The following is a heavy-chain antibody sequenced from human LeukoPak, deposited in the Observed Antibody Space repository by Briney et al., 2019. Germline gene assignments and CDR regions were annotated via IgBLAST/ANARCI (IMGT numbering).Heavy chain of an antibody. D-gene: IGHD3-22*01. Sequence: PSQTLSLTCTVSGGSISSGGYYWSWIRQHPGKGLEWIGYIYYSGSTYYNPSLKSRVTISVDTSKNQFSLKLSSVTAADTAVYYCARGVTTRYYYYYMDVWGKGTTGTVSS. V-gene: IGHV4-31*03. CDR2: IYYSGST. J-gene: IGHJ6*03. CDR1: GGSISSGGYY. CDR3: ARGVTTRYYYYYMDV.